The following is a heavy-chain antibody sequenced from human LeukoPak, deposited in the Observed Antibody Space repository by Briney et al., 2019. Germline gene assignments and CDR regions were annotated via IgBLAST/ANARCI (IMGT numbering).Heavy chain of an antibody. D-gene: IGHD5-24*01. CDR3: ARDYGYNFGESGWFDP. V-gene: IGHV1-18*01. Sequence: ASVKVSCKASGYTFTSYGISWVRQAPGQGLEWMGWISAYNGNTNYAQKLQGRVTMTTDTSTSTAYMELSSLRSEDTAVYYCARDYGYNFGESGWFDPWGQGTLVTVSS. CDR1: GYTFTSYG. CDR2: ISAYNGNT. J-gene: IGHJ5*02.